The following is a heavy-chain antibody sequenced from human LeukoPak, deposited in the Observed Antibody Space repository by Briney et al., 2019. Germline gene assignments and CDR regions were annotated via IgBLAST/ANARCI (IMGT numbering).Heavy chain of an antibody. CDR1: GYSFTSYW. CDR2: IYPGDSDT. D-gene: IGHD2-21*01. CDR3: ARQIQCGGDCYSSFDY. J-gene: IGHJ4*02. V-gene: IGHV5-51*01. Sequence: GESLKISCKGSGYSFTSYWIGWVRQMPGKGLEWMGIIYPGDSDTRYSPSFQGQVTISADKSISTAYLQWSSLKASDTAMYYCARQIQCGGDCYSSFDYWGQGTLVTVSS.